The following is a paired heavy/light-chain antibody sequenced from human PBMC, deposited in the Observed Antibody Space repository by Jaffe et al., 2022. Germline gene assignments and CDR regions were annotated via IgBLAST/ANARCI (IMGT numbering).Heavy chain of an antibody. CDR3: ATQLSGNRVQRDS. CDR1: GGNFNSFT. Sequence: QVQMVQSGTEVKRPGSSVKVSCKASGGNFNSFTFNWVRQAPGQGLEWVGRVIPIMNLTTYAQKFQDRFTITADRSTSSAYMEVRRLRSDDTALYYCATQLSGNRVQRDSWGQGTLLIVSS. V-gene: IGHV1-69*02. CDR2: VIPIMNLT. J-gene: IGHJ4*02. D-gene: IGHD2-2*01.
Light chain of an antibody. J-gene: IGKJ3*01. CDR2: KAS. V-gene: IGKV1-5*03. Sequence: DIQMTQSPSILSASVGDRVTITCRASQNINTWLAWFQHKPGRAPNLLIYKASTLANGVPSRFSGSGSGTEFTLTITSLQPDDFATYYCQQYDATSGTFGPGTKVDF. CDR3: QQYDATSGT. CDR1: QNINTW.